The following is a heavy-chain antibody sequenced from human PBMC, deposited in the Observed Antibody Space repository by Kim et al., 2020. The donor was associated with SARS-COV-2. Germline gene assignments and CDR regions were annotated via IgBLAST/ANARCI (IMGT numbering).Heavy chain of an antibody. Sequence: TYYNPSLKSRVTISVDTSKNQFSLKLSSVTAADTAVYYCARESVVVAAPDWGQGTLVTVSS. J-gene: IGHJ4*02. D-gene: IGHD2-15*01. CDR3: ARESVVVAAPD. V-gene: IGHV4-31*02. CDR2: T.